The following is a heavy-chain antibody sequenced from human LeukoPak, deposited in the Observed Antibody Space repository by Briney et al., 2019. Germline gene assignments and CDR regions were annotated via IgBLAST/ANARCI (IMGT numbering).Heavy chain of an antibody. CDR3: ASFIVVVTAMGWFDP. CDR1: GGSINGYY. J-gene: IGHJ5*02. D-gene: IGHD2-21*02. Sequence: SETLSLTCIVSGGSINGYYWSWFRQPPGKGLEWIGEINHSGSTNYNPSLKSRVTISVDTSKNQFSLKLSSVTAADTAVYYCASFIVVVTAMGWFDPWGQGTLVTVSS. V-gene: IGHV4-34*01. CDR2: INHSGST.